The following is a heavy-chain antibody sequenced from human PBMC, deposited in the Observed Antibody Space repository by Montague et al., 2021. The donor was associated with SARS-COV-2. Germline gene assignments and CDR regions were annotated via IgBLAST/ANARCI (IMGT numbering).Heavy chain of an antibody. J-gene: IGHJ4*02. D-gene: IGHD7-27*01. CDR1: GFTFSGYS. Sequence: SLKLSCAASGFTFSGYSMHWVRQAPGKGLEWVAVISNDATTQYYADSVKGRFTISRDNSKDTLFLQMNSLRPEDTAVYYCAKVQGPPNWGPVEYWGQGTLVTVSS. V-gene: IGHV3-30*18. CDR2: ISNDATTQ. CDR3: AKVQGPPNWGPVEY.